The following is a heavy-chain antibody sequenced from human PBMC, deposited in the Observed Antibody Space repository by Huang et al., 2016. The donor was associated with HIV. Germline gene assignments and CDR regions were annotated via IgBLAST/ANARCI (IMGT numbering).Heavy chain of an antibody. J-gene: IGHJ4*02. Sequence: QVQLVQSGAEVKKPGSSVRLSCQSSGGGSSSYAISWVRQARGQGLAWRGGSMPSFGTTDYAPRFQGRVTITADESTNTAYIELSSLEYDDTALYYCARSGPRWGLATIWTLVYWGQGTLVTVSS. V-gene: IGHV1-69*13. CDR2: SMPSFGTT. CDR1: GGGSSSYA. D-gene: IGHD5-12*01. CDR3: ARSGPRWGLATIWTLVY.